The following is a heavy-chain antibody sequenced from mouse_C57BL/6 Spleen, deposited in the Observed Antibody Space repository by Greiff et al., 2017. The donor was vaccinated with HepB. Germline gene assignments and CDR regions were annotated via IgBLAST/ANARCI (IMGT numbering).Heavy chain of an antibody. Sequence: QVQLQQPGAELVKPGASVKLSCKASGYTFTSYWMQWVKQRPGQGLEWIGEIDPSDSYTNYNQKFKGKATLTVDKSSSTAYMQLSSLTSEDSAVYYCARAESYYCGSSSFAYWGQGTLVTVSA. J-gene: IGHJ3*01. D-gene: IGHD1-1*01. CDR3: ARAESYYCGSSSFAY. CDR1: GYTFTSYW. V-gene: IGHV1-50*01. CDR2: IDPSDSYT.